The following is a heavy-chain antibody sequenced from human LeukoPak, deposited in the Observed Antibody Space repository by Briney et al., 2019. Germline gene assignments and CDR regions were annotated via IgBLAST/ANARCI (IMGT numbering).Heavy chain of an antibody. V-gene: IGHV1-18*01. CDR1: SYRFTRYG. J-gene: IGHJ4*02. CDR3: ARSGRGTYYYFDL. CDR2: ISGYNGNT. D-gene: IGHD5-12*01. Sequence: ASAKVSCKASSYRFTRYGISWVRQVPGQGLEWMGWISGYNGNTNYAQKFLGRVSMTADTSTSTAYMELRSLTSDDTAVYYCARSGRGTYYYFDLWGLGTLVTVSS.